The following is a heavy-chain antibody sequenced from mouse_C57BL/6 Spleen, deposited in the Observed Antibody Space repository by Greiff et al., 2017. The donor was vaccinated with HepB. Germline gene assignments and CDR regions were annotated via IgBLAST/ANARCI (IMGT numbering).Heavy chain of an antibody. CDR3: ARRGYYGSSSLDY. Sequence: QVQLKQPGAELVMPGASVKLSCKASGYTFTSYWMHWVKQRPGQGLEWIGEIDPSDSYTNYNQKFKGKSTLTVDKSSSTAYMQLSSLTSEDSAVYYCARRGYYGSSSLDYWGQGTTLTVSS. CDR1: GYTFTSYW. CDR2: IDPSDSYT. V-gene: IGHV1-69*01. J-gene: IGHJ2*01. D-gene: IGHD1-1*01.